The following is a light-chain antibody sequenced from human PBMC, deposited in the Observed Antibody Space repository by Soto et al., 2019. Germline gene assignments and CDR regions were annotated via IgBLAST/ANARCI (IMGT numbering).Light chain of an antibody. J-gene: IGLJ2*01. CDR1: SSDVGGYNY. Sequence: QSVLTQPPSASGSPGQSVTISCTGTSSDVGGYNYVAWFQQHPGKAPKLIIYEVTKRPSGVPDRFSGSKSGNTASLTVSGLQAEDEADYYCSSFAGSNYPVVFGGGTKVTVL. CDR2: EVT. CDR3: SSFAGSNYPVV. V-gene: IGLV2-8*01.